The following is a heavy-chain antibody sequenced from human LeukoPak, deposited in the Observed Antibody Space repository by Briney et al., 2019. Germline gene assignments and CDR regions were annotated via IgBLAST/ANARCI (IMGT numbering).Heavy chain of an antibody. D-gene: IGHD6-13*01. J-gene: IGHJ5*02. Sequence: GESLKISCKGSGYSFTSYWIGWVRQMPGKGLEWMGIIYPGDSDTRYSPSFQGQVTISADKSISTAYLQWSSLKASDTAMYYCARHSEGPGYSRPGFDPWGQGTLVTVSS. CDR1: GYSFTSYW. CDR3: ARHSEGPGYSRPGFDP. CDR2: IYPGDSDT. V-gene: IGHV5-51*01.